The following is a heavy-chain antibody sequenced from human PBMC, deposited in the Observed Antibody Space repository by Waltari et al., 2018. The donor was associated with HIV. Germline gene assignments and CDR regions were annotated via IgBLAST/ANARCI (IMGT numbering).Heavy chain of an antibody. J-gene: IGHJ4*02. V-gene: IGHV3-23*01. D-gene: IGHD2-21*02. CDR2: ISGDGST. CDR3: AKIVVVAGTSADF. Sequence: EVQLLESGGGLIQPGGSLRLSWAASGFAFSRYAMSWVRQAPGKGLEWVSVISGDGSTYYADSVKGRFIISRDNSKSTVYLQMNDLRAEDTALYYCAKIVVVAGTSADFWGQGVVVTVSS. CDR1: GFAFSRYA.